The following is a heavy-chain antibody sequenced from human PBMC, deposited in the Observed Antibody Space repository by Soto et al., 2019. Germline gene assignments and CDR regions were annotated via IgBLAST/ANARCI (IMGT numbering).Heavy chain of an antibody. Sequence: QLQLQESGPGLRKPSETLSLTCTVSGGSISNNNFYWGWIRQPPGKGLEWIGSIYFTGITFYNPSLKSRVTLSVDTSKNQFSMHLNSVTATDTAVYYCAAHVRMAAAELSSFPFDPWGQGTLVTVS. CDR2: IYFTGIT. V-gene: IGHV4-39*01. CDR3: AAHVRMAAAELSSFPFDP. CDR1: GGSISNNNFY. J-gene: IGHJ5*02. D-gene: IGHD6-13*01.